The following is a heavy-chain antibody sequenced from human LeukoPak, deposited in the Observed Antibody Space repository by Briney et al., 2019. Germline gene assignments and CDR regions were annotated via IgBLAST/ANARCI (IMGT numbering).Heavy chain of an antibody. CDR2: FSYNGKT. J-gene: IGHJ4*02. D-gene: IGHD2-21*02. CDR1: GGSISTYY. CDR3: ARHLGVTAAPLGY. V-gene: IGHV4-59*08. Sequence: SETLSLTFTVSGGSISTYYWSWIRQAPGKGLEWIGYFSYNGKTNYNPSLESRVIISVATSKSQFSLKLSSVTAADTAVYYCARHLGVTAAPLGYWGRGTLVTVSS.